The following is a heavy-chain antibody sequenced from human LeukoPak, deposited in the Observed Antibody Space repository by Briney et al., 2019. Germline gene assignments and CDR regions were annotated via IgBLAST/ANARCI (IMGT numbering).Heavy chain of an antibody. J-gene: IGHJ4*02. D-gene: IGHD1/OR15-1a*01. CDR1: GFTFSNYA. CDR3: ANEGNNWHKSMGH. V-gene: IGHV3-23*01. CDR2: INVNFGST. Sequence: GGSLRLSCAASGFTFSNYAMTWVRQAPGKGLEWVSGINVNFGSTYSDSEKGRFPISRDNSNNSLYLQMNSLRPDYMSVYYCANEGNNWHKSMGHWGQGALVSVSS.